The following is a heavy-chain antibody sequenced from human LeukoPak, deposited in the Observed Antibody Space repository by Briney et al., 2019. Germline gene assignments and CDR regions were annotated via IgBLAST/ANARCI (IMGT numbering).Heavy chain of an antibody. V-gene: IGHV3-21*01. CDR2: ISSSKTYI. D-gene: IGHD3-3*01. CDR3: ARDPFWSGYYTRFYFDY. CDR1: GFTFSSYS. Sequence: TGGSLRLSCAASGFTFSSYSMSWVRQAPGKGLEWVSSISSSKTYIYYADSVKGRFTISRDNAKNSLYLQMNSLRAEDTAVYYCARDPFWSGYYTRFYFDYWGQGTLVTVSS. J-gene: IGHJ4*02.